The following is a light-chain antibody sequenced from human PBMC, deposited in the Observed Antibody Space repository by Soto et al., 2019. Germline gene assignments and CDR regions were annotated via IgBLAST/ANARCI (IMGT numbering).Light chain of an antibody. CDR3: QQYDSPIWT. Sequence: ENVLTQSPGTLSLSPGERATLSCRASQSVGSSYLAWYQQKPGQAPRLLIYSTSSRATDIPDRFSGSGSGTDFTLTTSRLEPADFAVYYCQQYDSPIWTFGQGTKVEIK. CDR1: QSVGSSY. V-gene: IGKV3-20*01. J-gene: IGKJ1*01. CDR2: STS.